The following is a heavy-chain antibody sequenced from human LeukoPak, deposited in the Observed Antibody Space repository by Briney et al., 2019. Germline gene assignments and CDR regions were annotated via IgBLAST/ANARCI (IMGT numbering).Heavy chain of an antibody. V-gene: IGHV3-23*01. Sequence: PGGSLRLSCAASGFTFSSYAMSWVRQAPGKGLEWVSAISGSGGSSYYADSVKGRFTISRDNSKNTLYLQMNSLRAEDTAVYYCAKVRPDREQQLVFDYWGQGTLVTVSS. J-gene: IGHJ4*02. D-gene: IGHD6-13*01. CDR3: AKVRPDREQQLVFDY. CDR2: ISGSGGSS. CDR1: GFTFSSYA.